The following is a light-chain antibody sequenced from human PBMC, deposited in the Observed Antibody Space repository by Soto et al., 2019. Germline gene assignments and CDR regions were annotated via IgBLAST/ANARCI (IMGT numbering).Light chain of an antibody. V-gene: IGLV2-14*03. CDR3: SSYTSNNLV. CDR2: DVY. CDR1: DSDAGPYKF. J-gene: IGLJ1*01. Sequence: LTQPASVSWSPGQSITISCTAVDSDAGPYKFVSWYQQHPGKAPKIIIYDVYGRPSGISSRFSGSKSGNTATLTISGLQPEDEADYCCSSYTSNNLVFGGGTKVTVL.